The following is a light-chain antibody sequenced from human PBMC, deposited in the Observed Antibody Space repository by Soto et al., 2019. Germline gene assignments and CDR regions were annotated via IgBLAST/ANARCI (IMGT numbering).Light chain of an antibody. CDR1: QGVSNY. Sequence: DIPMTPSPSSLSASVGDRVSITCQASQGVSNYLNWYQQKPGKAPKLLIYDESNLQTGVPSRFNGSGSGTEFAFTIHSLQPEDIGTYYCQQYDNLVSFGPGTKVDIK. V-gene: IGKV1-33*01. CDR3: QQYDNLVS. CDR2: DES. J-gene: IGKJ3*01.